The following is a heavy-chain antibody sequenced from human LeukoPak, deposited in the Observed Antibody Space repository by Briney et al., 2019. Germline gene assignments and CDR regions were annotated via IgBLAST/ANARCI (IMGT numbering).Heavy chain of an antibody. CDR1: GFTFTRFW. J-gene: IGHJ4*02. V-gene: IGHV3-7*01. D-gene: IGHD4-11*01. CDR2: IKQGGSEI. CDR3: ARDRESESDSEGDY. Sequence: GGSLRLSCSASGFTFTRFWMSWVRQAPGKGLEYVALIKQGGSEIYHMDSVKGRFTISRDDATNSLYPQMNSLRVEDTALYYCARDRESESDSEGDYWGQGTLVTVSS.